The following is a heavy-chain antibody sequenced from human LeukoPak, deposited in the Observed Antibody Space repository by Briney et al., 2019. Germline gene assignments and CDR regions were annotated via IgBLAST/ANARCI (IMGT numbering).Heavy chain of an antibody. CDR2: ISSSSSTI. D-gene: IGHD3-22*01. J-gene: IGHJ4*02. Sequence: GGSLRLSCAASGFTFSSYSMNWVRQAPGKGLEWVSYISSSSSTIYYADSVKGRFTISRDNAKNSLYLQMYSLRAEDTAVYYCARGAYYYEDWGQGTLVTVSS. CDR3: ARGAYYYED. CDR1: GFTFSSYS. V-gene: IGHV3-48*01.